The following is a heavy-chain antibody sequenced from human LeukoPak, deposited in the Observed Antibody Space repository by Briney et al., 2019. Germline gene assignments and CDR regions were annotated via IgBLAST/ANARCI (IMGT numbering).Heavy chain of an antibody. Sequence: ASVKVSCKASGCTFTSYDVNWVRQATGQGLEWMGWMNPISGDTGYALKFQGRVTMSRNTSISTAYMELGSLRSDDTAVYYCARGLGATGYWGQGTLVTVSS. V-gene: IGHV1-8*01. CDR2: MNPISGDT. D-gene: IGHD1-26*01. J-gene: IGHJ4*02. CDR1: GCTFTSYD. CDR3: ARGLGATGY.